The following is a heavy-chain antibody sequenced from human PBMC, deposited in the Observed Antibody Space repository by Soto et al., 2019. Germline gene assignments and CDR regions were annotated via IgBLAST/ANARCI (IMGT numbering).Heavy chain of an antibody. V-gene: IGHV1-3*01. CDR1: GYTFTIYA. CDR3: ARDDCSGGSCYPPTGAFDI. Sequence: ASVKVSCKASGYTFTIYAIHWVRQAPGQRLEWMGWINAVNGKTKYSQKFQGRVTIAGDTSASTAYMELSSLGSEDTAVYYCARDDCSGGSCYPPTGAFDIWGQGTMVTVSS. J-gene: IGHJ3*02. CDR2: INAVNGKT. D-gene: IGHD2-15*01.